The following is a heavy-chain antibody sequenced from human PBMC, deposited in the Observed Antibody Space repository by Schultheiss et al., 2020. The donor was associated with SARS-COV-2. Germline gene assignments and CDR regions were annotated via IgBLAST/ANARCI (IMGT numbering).Heavy chain of an antibody. V-gene: IGHV3-21*04. D-gene: IGHD3-3*01. CDR2: ISSSSSYI. Sequence: GGSLRLSCAASGFTFSSYSMNWVRQAPGKGLEWVSSISSSSSYIYYADSVKGRFTISRDNAKNSLYLQMNSLRAEDTAVYYCAKGGVRFLEWLHHYFDYWGQGTLVTVSS. J-gene: IGHJ4*02. CDR3: AKGGVRFLEWLHHYFDY. CDR1: GFTFSSYS.